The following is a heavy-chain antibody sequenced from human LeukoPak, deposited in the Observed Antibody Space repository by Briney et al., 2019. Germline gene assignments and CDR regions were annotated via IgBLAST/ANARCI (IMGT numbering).Heavy chain of an antibody. V-gene: IGHV3-48*01. D-gene: IGHD6-19*01. CDR3: AKDSSGWYPL. CDR1: GFTFSTYS. CDR2: ITSSSTM. Sequence: GGSLRLSCAASGFTFSTYSMNWVRQAPGKGLEWVSYITSSSTMFYADSVKGRFTISRDNSKNTLYLQMNSLRAEDTAVYYCAKDSSGWYPLWGQGTLVTVSS. J-gene: IGHJ4*02.